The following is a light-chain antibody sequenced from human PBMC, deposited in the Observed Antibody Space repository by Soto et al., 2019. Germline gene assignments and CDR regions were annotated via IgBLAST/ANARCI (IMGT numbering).Light chain of an antibody. CDR1: QSISSY. CDR3: QQSYSTPYS. J-gene: IGKJ2*01. CDR2: AAS. Sequence: DIQMTQSPSSLSASVGDRVTITCRASQSISSYLNWYQQKPGKAHKLRIYAASSLQSGVPSRFSDYGSETDFTLTISRIRHEDFATYYCQQSYSTPYSFGQVTKVEIK. V-gene: IGKV1-39*01.